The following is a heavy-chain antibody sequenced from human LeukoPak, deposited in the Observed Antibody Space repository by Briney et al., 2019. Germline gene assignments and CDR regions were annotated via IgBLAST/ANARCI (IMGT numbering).Heavy chain of an antibody. Sequence: SETLSLTCAVSGGSISSGGYSWSWIRQPPGKGLEWIGYIYHSGSTYYNPSLKSRVAISVDTSKNQFSLKLSSVTVADTAVYYCARVSYSSGSYLFDYWGQGTLVTVSS. J-gene: IGHJ4*02. V-gene: IGHV4-30-2*01. CDR2: IYHSGST. D-gene: IGHD3-10*01. CDR3: ARVSYSSGSYLFDY. CDR1: GGSISSGGYS.